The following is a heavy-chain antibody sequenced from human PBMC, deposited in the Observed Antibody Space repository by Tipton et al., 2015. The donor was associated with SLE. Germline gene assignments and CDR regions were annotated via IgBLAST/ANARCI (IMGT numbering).Heavy chain of an antibody. D-gene: IGHD6-13*01. CDR2: IYYSGST. CDR1: GGSISSSSYY. Sequence: LRLSCTVSGGSISSSSYYWGWIRQPPGKGLEWIGSIYYSGSTYYNPSLKSRVTISVDTSKNHFSLKLSSVTAADTAVYYCARETIAATGNWFDPWGQGTLVTVSS. V-gene: IGHV4-39*02. J-gene: IGHJ5*02. CDR3: ARETIAATGNWFDP.